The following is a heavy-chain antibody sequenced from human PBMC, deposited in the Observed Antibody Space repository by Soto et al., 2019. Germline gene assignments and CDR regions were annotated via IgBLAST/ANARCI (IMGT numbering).Heavy chain of an antibody. D-gene: IGHD5-12*01. Sequence: SQTLSLTCVISGDSVSSNTASWNWIRQSPSRGLEWLGRTYFRAKWYNDYAVSVKSRIIINPDTSNNQSSLQLNSVTPEDTAGYFCAKGDNLGPKTGYAFDPWGQGIMVTVSS. J-gene: IGHJ5*02. CDR2: TYFRAKWYN. V-gene: IGHV6-1*01. CDR1: GDSVSSNTAS. CDR3: AKGDNLGPKTGYAFDP.